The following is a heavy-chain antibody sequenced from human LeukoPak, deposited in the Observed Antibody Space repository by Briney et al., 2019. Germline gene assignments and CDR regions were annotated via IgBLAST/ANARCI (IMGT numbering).Heavy chain of an antibody. D-gene: IGHD2-2*01. CDR3: ARDRFGGGYCSSTSCDQGMDV. J-gene: IGHJ6*02. CDR1: GGSISSYY. Sequence: PSETLSLTCTVSGGSISSYYWSWVRQPAGKGLEWIGRIYTSGRPNYNPSLKGRVTMSVDTSKNQFYLKLSSVTAADTAVYYCARDRFGGGYCSSTSCDQGMDVWGQGTTVTVSS. V-gene: IGHV4-4*07. CDR2: IYTSGRP.